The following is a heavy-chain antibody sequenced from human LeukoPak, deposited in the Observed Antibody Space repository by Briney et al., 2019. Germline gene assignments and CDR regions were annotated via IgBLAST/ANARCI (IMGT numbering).Heavy chain of an antibody. Sequence: SETLSLTCAVYGGSFSGYYWSWIRQPPGKGLEWIGYIYYSGSTNYNPSLKSRVTISVDTSKNQFSPKLSSVTAADTAVYYCARVRHYYDSSGYLSYFDYWGQGTLVTISS. CDR2: IYYSGST. CDR1: GGSFSGYY. J-gene: IGHJ4*02. CDR3: ARVRHYYDSSGYLSYFDY. D-gene: IGHD3-22*01. V-gene: IGHV4-59*01.